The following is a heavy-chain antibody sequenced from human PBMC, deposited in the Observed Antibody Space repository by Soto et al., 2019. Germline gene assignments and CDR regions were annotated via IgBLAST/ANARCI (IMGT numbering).Heavy chain of an antibody. CDR3: ARAAWGQWLIGAFDI. V-gene: IGHV3-7*04. J-gene: IGHJ3*02. Sequence: XXSLSLSCAASGVTFSSYSRHWVRQAPGKGLEWVANIKQDGSEKYYVDSVKGRFTISRDNAKNSLYLQMNSLRAEDTAVYYCARAAWGQWLIGAFDIWGQGTMVTVSS. CDR1: GVTFSSYS. D-gene: IGHD6-19*01. CDR2: IKQDGSEK.